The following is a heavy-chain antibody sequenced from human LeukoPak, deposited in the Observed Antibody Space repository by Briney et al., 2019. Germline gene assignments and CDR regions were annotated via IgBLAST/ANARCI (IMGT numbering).Heavy chain of an antibody. CDR1: GFTFSSYS. V-gene: IGHV3-48*04. J-gene: IGHJ3*02. D-gene: IGHD3-10*01. Sequence: GGSLRLSCAASGFTFSSYSMNWVRQAPGKGLEWVSYISSSSSTIYYADSVKGRFTISRDNAKNSLYLQMNSLRAEDTAVYYCARVHPRITMVRGVNAFDIWGQGTMVTVSS. CDR3: ARVHPRITMVRGVNAFDI. CDR2: ISSSSSTI.